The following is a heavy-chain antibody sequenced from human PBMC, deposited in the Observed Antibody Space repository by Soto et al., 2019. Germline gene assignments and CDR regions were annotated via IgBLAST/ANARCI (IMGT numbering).Heavy chain of an antibody. D-gene: IGHD2-21*01. CDR3: ATGSFGLLKRYYFDY. CDR2: IYYSGST. J-gene: IGHJ4*02. V-gene: IGHV4-59*08. Sequence: QVQLQESGPGLVKPSETLSLTCTVSGGSISSYYWSWIRQPPGKGLACIGYIYYSGSTNYNPSLKSRVTISVDTSKNQFSLKLSSVTAADTAVYYCATGSFGLLKRYYFDYWGQGTLVTVSS. CDR1: GGSISSYY.